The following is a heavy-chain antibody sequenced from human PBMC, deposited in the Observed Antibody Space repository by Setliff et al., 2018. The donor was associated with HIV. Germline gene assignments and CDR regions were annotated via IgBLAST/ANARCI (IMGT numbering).Heavy chain of an antibody. CDR3: AREGKTALVTKYFDY. CDR2: IDYSGSA. V-gene: IGHV4-31*11. CDR1: GVPITSATYY. Sequence: PSETLSLTCAVSGVPITSATYYWSWIRHSPGKGLEWIGYIDYSGSAFYNPSLKSRLTISRDTSKNQFSLRMKSVTAADTAVYYCAREGKTALVTKYFDYWGQGTLVTVSS. J-gene: IGHJ4*02. D-gene: IGHD5-18*01.